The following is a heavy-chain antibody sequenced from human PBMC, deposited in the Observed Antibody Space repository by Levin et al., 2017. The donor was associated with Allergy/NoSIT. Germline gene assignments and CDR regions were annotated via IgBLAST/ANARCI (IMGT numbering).Heavy chain of an antibody. J-gene: IGHJ4*02. CDR2: ISGSGGST. CDR1: GFTFSSYA. CDR3: AKSTLGYCSGGSCDSLDY. Sequence: GESLKISCAASGFTFSSYAMSWVRQAPGKGLEWVSAISGSGGSTYYADSVKGRFTISRDNSKNTLYLQMNSLRAEDTAVYYCAKSTLGYCSGGSCDSLDYWGQGTLVTVSS. V-gene: IGHV3-23*01. D-gene: IGHD2-15*01.